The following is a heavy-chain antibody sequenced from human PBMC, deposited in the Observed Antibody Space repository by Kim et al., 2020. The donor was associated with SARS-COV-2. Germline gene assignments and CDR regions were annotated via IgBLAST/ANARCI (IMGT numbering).Heavy chain of an antibody. V-gene: IGHV3-21*01. D-gene: IGHD6-13*01. J-gene: IGHJ4*02. Sequence: GGSLRLSCAASGFTFSSYSMNWVRQAPGKGLEWVSSISSSSSYIYYADSVKGRFTISRDNAKNSLYLQMNSLRAEDTAVYYCARLGGIAAAIEQRAPNDYWGQGTLVTVSS. CDR2: ISSSSSYI. CDR3: ARLGGIAAAIEQRAPNDY. CDR1: GFTFSSYS.